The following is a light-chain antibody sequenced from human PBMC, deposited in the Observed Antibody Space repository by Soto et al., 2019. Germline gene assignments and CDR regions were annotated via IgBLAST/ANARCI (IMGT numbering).Light chain of an antibody. CDR1: QSVSSSY. J-gene: IGKJ4*01. V-gene: IGKV3-20*01. CDR2: GAS. Sequence: EIVLTQSPGTLSLSPGETATLSCRASQSVSSSYLAWYQQKPGQAPRLLIYGASFRATGIPDRFSGSGSGTDFTLTITRLEPEDFAVYYCQQYGNSPLTFGGGTKVDIK. CDR3: QQYGNSPLT.